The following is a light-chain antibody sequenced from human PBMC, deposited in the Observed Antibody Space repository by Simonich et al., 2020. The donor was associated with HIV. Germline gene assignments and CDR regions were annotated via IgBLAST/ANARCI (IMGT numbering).Light chain of an antibody. V-gene: IGKV3D-20*02. CDR1: QSVSRSY. CDR2: GAS. Sequence: EIVMTQSPATLSVSPGERATLSCRASQSVSRSYLAWYQQKPGQAPRLLIYGASSRATGIPDRFSGSGSGTDFTLTISRLEPEDFAVYYCQQRSNWSMYTFGQGTKLEIK. J-gene: IGKJ2*01. CDR3: QQRSNWSMYT.